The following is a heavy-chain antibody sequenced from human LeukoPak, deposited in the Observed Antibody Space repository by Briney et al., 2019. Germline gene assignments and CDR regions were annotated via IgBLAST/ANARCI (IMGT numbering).Heavy chain of an antibody. CDR3: ARVVDSSGYYYDY. Sequence: ASVKVSCKASGGTFISYAISWVRQAPGQGLEWMGGIIPIFGTANYAQKFQGRVTITSDESTSTAYMELSSLRSEDTAVYYCARVVDSSGYYYDYWGQGTLVTVSS. J-gene: IGHJ4*02. CDR1: GGTFISYA. CDR2: IIPIFGTA. D-gene: IGHD3-22*01. V-gene: IGHV1-69*13.